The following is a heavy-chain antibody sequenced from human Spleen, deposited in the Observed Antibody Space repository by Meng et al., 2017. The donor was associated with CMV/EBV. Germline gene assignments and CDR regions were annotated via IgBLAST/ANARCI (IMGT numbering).Heavy chain of an antibody. CDR3: AKAITMVRGASYYGMDV. V-gene: IGHV3-21*04. Sequence: GGSLRLSCTVSGFTFGDYAMGWVRQAPGKGLEWVSSISSGRSYIYYADSVKGRFTISRDNAKNTLYLQMNSLRAEDTAIYYCAKAITMVRGASYYGMDVWGQGTTVTVSS. CDR2: ISSGRSYI. CDR1: GFTFGDYA. D-gene: IGHD3-10*01. J-gene: IGHJ6*02.